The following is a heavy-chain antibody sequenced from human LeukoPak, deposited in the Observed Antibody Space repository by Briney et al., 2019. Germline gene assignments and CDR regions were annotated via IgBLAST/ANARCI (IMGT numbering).Heavy chain of an antibody. CDR1: GYTFTSYG. CDR2: ISAYNGNT. J-gene: IGHJ4*02. CDR3: ARLDYYDSSGYSPGDY. Sequence: GASVKVSCKASGYTFTSYGISWVRQAPGQGLEWMGWISAYNGNTNYAQKLQGRVTMTTDTSTSTAYMGLRSLRSDDTAVYYCARLDYYDSSGYSPGDYWGQGTLVTVSS. V-gene: IGHV1-18*01. D-gene: IGHD3-22*01.